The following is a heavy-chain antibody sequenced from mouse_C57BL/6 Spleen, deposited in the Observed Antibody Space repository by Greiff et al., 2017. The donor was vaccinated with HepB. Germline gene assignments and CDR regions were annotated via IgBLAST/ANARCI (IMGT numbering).Heavy chain of an antibody. D-gene: IGHD2-13*01. CDR2: INPSNGGT. CDR1: GYTFTSYW. CDR3: ARESGYGDDY. V-gene: IGHV1-53*01. J-gene: IGHJ2*01. Sequence: QVQLQQSGTELVKPGASVKLSCKASGYTFTSYWMHWVKQRPGQGLEWIGNINPSNGGTNYNEKFKSKATLTVDKTSSTAYMQLSSLTSEDSAVYYWARESGYGDDYWGQGTTLTDAS.